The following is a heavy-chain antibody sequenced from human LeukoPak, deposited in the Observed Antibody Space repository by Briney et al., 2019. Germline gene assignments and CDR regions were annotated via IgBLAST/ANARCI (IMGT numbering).Heavy chain of an antibody. Sequence: ASVKVSCKASGYTFTSYDINWVRQATGQGLEWMGWMNPNSGNTGYAQKFQGRVTMTRNTSISTAYMELSSLRSEGTAVYYCARGRYSYGYFPVYWGQGTLVTVSS. CDR1: GYTFTSYD. CDR3: ARGRYSYGYFPVY. J-gene: IGHJ4*02. V-gene: IGHV1-8*01. D-gene: IGHD5-18*01. CDR2: MNPNSGNT.